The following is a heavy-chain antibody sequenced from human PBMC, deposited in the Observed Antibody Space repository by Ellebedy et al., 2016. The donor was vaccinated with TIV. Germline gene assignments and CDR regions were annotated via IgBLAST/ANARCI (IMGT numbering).Heavy chain of an antibody. CDR3: ARDDDPSNKYGLWTY. CDR2: IWYDGSKE. D-gene: IGHD2-21*01. J-gene: IGHJ4*02. CDR1: GFTFSSYG. V-gene: IGHV3-33*01. Sequence: GGSLRLSXVASGFTFSSYGMHWVRQAPGKGLEWMAVIWYDGSKEYYADSVKGRFTISRDKSKNTVYLQMNSLRAEDTAVYYCARDDDPSNKYGLWTYWGQGTLVTVSS.